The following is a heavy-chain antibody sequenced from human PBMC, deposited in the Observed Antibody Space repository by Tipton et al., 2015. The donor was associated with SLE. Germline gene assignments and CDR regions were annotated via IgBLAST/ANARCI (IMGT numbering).Heavy chain of an antibody. CDR3: ASLRIAVAGHAFDI. CDR1: GGSISSYY. Sequence: TLSLTCTVSGGSISSYYWTWIRQPPGKGLEWIGEINHSGSTNYNPSLKSRVTISVDTSKNQFSLKLSSVTAADTAVYYCASLRIAVAGHAFDIWGQGTMVTVSS. V-gene: IGHV4-34*01. CDR2: INHSGST. J-gene: IGHJ3*02. D-gene: IGHD6-19*01.